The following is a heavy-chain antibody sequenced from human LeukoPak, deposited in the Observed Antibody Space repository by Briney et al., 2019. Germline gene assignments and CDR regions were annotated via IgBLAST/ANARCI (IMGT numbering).Heavy chain of an antibody. V-gene: IGHV1-69*05. D-gene: IGHD3-3*01. CDR3: ARDFWSGYSNWFDP. Sequence: GASVKVSCKASGGTFSSYAISWVRQAPGQGLEWMGRIIPIFGTANYAQKFQGRVTITTDESTSTAYTELSSLRSEDTAVYYCARDFWSGYSNWFDPWGQGTLVTVSS. CDR2: IIPIFGTA. J-gene: IGHJ5*02. CDR1: GGTFSSYA.